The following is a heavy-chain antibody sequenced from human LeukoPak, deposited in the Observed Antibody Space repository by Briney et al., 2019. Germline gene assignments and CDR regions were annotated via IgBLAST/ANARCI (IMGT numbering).Heavy chain of an antibody. CDR2: INHSGST. CDR1: GGSFSDYY. D-gene: IGHD3-16*02. J-gene: IGHJ4*02. Sequence: PSETLSLTCAVYGGSFSDYYWSWIRQPPGKGLQWIGEINHSGSTNYSPSLKSRDTISVDTSKNQFSLKLSSMTAADTAVYYCARALAHRHWGQGTLVTVSS. V-gene: IGHV4-34*01. CDR3: ARALAHRH.